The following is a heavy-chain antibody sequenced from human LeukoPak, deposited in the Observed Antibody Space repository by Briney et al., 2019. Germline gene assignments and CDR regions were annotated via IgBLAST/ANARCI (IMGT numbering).Heavy chain of an antibody. CDR3: AREPRGLADAFDI. Sequence: SETLSLTCTVSGGSISSYYWSWIRQPPGKGLEWIGYIYYSGSTNYNPSLKSRVTISVDTSKNQFSLKLGSVTAADTAVYYCAREPRGLADAFDIWGQGTMVTVSS. CDR2: IYYSGST. J-gene: IGHJ3*02. CDR1: GGSISSYY. V-gene: IGHV4-59*01.